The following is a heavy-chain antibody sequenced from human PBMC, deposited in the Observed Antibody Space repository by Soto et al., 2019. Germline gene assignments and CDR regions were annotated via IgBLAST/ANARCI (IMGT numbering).Heavy chain of an antibody. Sequence: PSETLSLTCTVSGGSISSSSYYWGWIRQPPGKGLEWIGSIYYSGSTYYNPSLKSRVTISVDTSKNQFSLKLSSVTAADTAVYYCARGSSTPNGYGMDVWGQGTTVTVSS. J-gene: IGHJ6*02. V-gene: IGHV4-39*01. CDR1: GGSISSSSYY. CDR2: IYYSGST. D-gene: IGHD6-13*01. CDR3: ARGSSTPNGYGMDV.